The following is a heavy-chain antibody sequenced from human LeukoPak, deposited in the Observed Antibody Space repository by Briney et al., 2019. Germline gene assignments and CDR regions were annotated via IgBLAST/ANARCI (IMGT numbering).Heavy chain of an antibody. D-gene: IGHD3-10*01. CDR2: ISSSGSSYI. CDR3: ARWPLDYYGSGSYYPYYYYGVDV. V-gene: IGHV3-21*01. J-gene: IGHJ6*02. CDR1: GFTFSSFS. Sequence: GGSLRLSCAASGFTFSSFSMNWVPQAPGKGLEWVLSISSSGSSYIYYSDSVQGRFTISRDNAKNSLYLQMNRLRAEDTAVYYCARWPLDYYGSGSYYPYYYYGVDVWGQGTTVTVSS.